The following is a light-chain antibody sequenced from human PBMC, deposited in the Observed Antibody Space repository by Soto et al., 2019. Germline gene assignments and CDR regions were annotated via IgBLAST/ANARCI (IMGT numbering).Light chain of an antibody. V-gene: IGKV3-20*01. Sequence: DIVLTQSPGTLSLSPGERAALSCRASQSVSSSYLAWYQQKPGQAPRLLIYGASNRATGIPDRFSGSGSGTDFTLTISRLEPEDFAVYHCQQYGRSPLTFGGGTKVDIK. CDR3: QQYGRSPLT. J-gene: IGKJ4*01. CDR2: GAS. CDR1: QSVSSSY.